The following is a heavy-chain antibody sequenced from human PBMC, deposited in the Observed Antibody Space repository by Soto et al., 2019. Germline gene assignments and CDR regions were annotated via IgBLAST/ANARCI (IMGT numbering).Heavy chain of an antibody. D-gene: IGHD3-10*01. CDR1: GFTFSDYY. V-gene: IGHV3-11*05. CDR3: ARMAVRMQYYGMDV. CDR2: ISSSSSYT. Sequence: QVQLVESGGGLVKPGGSLRLSCAASGFTFSDYYMSWIRQAPGKGLEWVSYISSSSSYTNYADSVKGRFTISRDNAKNSLYLQMNSLRAEDTAVYYCARMAVRMQYYGMDVWGQGTTVTVSS. J-gene: IGHJ6*02.